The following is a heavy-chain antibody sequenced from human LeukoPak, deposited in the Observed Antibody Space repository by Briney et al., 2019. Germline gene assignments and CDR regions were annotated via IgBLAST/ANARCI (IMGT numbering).Heavy chain of an antibody. J-gene: IGHJ4*02. D-gene: IGHD2-21*01. CDR1: RGSIFSYY. CDR3: ARHLNNCGDDCYIFDY. CDR2: IYYSGST. V-gene: IGHV4-59*08. Sequence: SETLSLTCTVSRGSIFSYYWSWIRQPPGKGLEWMGYIYYSGSTNYNPSLKSRVTTSVDTSKNQFSLRGSSVTAADTAVYYCARHLNNCGDDCYIFDYWGQGTLVTVSS.